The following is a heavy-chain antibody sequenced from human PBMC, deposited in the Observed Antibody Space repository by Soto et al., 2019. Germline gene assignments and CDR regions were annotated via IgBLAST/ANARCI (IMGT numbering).Heavy chain of an antibody. CDR1: GYSFTDHY. J-gene: IGHJ3*02. CDR2: VNPNTGGT. D-gene: IGHD3-22*01. V-gene: IGHV1-2*02. CDR3: STLASCGYYGNALDI. Sequence: VAVKVSTKAPGYSFTDHYIHWVRQAPRQGLEWMGWVNPNTGGTYYAQRFHGRVTMTRETSITTAYMELSSLTSDYTSLFCCSTLASCGYYGNALDIWGPGTMVTVSS.